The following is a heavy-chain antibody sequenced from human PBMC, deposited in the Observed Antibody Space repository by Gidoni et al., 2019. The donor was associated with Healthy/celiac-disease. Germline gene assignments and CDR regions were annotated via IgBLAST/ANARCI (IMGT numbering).Heavy chain of an antibody. V-gene: IGHV1-69*02. Sequence: QVQLVQSGAAVKKPGSSVKVSCKASGGTFSSYTIRWVRQAPGQGLEWMGRIIPILGIANYAQKFQGRVTITADKSTSTAYMELSSLRSEDTAVYYCAVGEKGYCSGGSCYWDYWGQGTLVTVSS. D-gene: IGHD2-15*01. CDR3: AVGEKGYCSGGSCYWDY. CDR2: IIPILGIA. J-gene: IGHJ4*02. CDR1: GGTFSSYT.